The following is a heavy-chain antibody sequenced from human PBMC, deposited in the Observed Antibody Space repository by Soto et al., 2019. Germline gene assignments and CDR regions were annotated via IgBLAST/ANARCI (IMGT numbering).Heavy chain of an antibody. D-gene: IGHD2-2*01. J-gene: IGHJ4*02. V-gene: IGHV3-48*03. CDR2: ISSSGYTV. CDR1: RFTFSTYE. Sequence: LXLSCAASRFTFSTYEMNWFRQAPGKGLEWVAYISSSGYTVYYADSVKGRFTISRDNTRNSLYLQMNSLRDEDTALYYCVRYCSTTLCNGVATRTFDYWGQGTLVTVSS. CDR3: VRYCSTTLCNGVATRTFDY.